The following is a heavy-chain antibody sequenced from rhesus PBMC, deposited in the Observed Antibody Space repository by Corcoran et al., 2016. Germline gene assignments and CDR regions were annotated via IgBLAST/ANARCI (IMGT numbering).Heavy chain of an antibody. J-gene: IGHJ3*01. Sequence: QLQLQESGPGLVKPSETLSLTCAVSGGSISSNYWSWIRQPPGKGLEWIGHISGSSGSTDYNPSLKSLITFSTDTSKNQFSLKLSSVTAADTAVYYCARDAPGYYYAFDFWGQGLRVTVSS. CDR3: ARDAPGYYYAFDF. CDR1: GGSISSNY. CDR2: ISGSSGST. V-gene: IGHV4-173*01. D-gene: IGHD3-34*01.